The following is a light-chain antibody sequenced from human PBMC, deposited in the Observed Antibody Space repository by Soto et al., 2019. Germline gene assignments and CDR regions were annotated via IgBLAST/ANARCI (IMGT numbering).Light chain of an antibody. CDR3: CSAAGGGTYV. CDR1: SSDVGSYDL. CDR2: EVT. J-gene: IGLJ1*01. V-gene: IGLV2-23*02. Sequence: QSALTQPASVSGSPGQSIAISGTGTSSDVGSYDLVSWYQQHPGKAPKLMIYEVTTRPSGVSSRFSGSKSGNTASLTISGLQAEDDADYYCCSAAGGGTYVFGTGTKVTVL.